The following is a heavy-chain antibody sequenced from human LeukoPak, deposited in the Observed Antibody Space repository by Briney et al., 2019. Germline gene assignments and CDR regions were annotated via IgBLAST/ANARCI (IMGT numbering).Heavy chain of an antibody. CDR1: ETTFITSY. CDR3: ARSALSGTGYFDY. Sequence: ASVKVSCRASETTFITSYMHWVRQAPGQGLEWMGIINPSGGGTGYARKFRGRVTMTGDTSTSTVYMELSSLLSEDTAVYYCARSALSGTGYFDYWGQGTLVTVSS. J-gene: IGHJ4*02. V-gene: IGHV1-46*01. CDR2: INPSGGGT. D-gene: IGHD1-1*01.